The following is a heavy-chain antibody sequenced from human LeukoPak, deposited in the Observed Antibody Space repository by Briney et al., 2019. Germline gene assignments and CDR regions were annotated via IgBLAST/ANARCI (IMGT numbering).Heavy chain of an antibody. V-gene: IGHV1-69*13. CDR3: ARGSISSDIAAVTAMDY. CDR2: MIPIYGIT. CDR1: GGTFGNYV. J-gene: IGHJ4*02. Sequence: GASVKVSCKASGGTFGNYVISWVRQAPGQGLEWMGGMIPIYGITSDAQKFQGRVTITADESTTTAYMELSSLRSEDTAVYYRARGSISSDIAAVTAMDYWGQGTLVTVSS. D-gene: IGHD2-21*02.